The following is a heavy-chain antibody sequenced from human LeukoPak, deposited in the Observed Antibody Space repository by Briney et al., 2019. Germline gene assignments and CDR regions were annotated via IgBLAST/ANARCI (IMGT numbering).Heavy chain of an antibody. D-gene: IGHD6-6*01. V-gene: IGHV4-31*03. CDR1: GGSISSGGYY. Sequence: SETLSLTCTVSGGSISSGGYYWSWIRQHPGKGLEWIGYIYYSGSTYYNPSLKSRVTISVDTSKNQFSLKLSSVTAADTAVYYCARDSSSGFDYWGQGTLVTVSS. CDR2: IYYSGST. CDR3: ARDSSSGFDY. J-gene: IGHJ4*02.